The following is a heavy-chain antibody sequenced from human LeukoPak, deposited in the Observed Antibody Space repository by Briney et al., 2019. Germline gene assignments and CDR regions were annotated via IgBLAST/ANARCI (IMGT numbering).Heavy chain of an antibody. J-gene: IGHJ4*02. CDR2: INAVNGNT. CDR1: GYTFTSYA. D-gene: IGHD6-19*01. V-gene: IGHV1-3*01. CDR3: ARAVACSSYFDD. Sequence: ASVKVSCKASGYTFTSYAMHWVRQAPGQGLEWMGWINAVNGNTKYAQKFQGRVTITRDTSASTAYMELSSLRSEDTAVYYCARAVACSSYFDDWGQGTLVTVSS.